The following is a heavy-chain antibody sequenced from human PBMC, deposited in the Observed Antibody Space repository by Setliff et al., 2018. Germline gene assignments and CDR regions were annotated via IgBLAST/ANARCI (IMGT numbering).Heavy chain of an antibody. CDR2: INPNAGNI. CDR1: GHTFTAYY. CDR3: ARGEHIVSGDFYHYIDV. D-gene: IGHD2-15*01. J-gene: IGHJ6*03. V-gene: IGHV1-2*02. Sequence: EASVKVSCKASGHTFTAYYIHWVRQAPGQGLEWMGWINPNAGNINYIQKFQGRVTMTRDTSISTAYMELRRLKSDDTAVYYCARGEHIVSGDFYHYIDVWGKGTTVTVSS.